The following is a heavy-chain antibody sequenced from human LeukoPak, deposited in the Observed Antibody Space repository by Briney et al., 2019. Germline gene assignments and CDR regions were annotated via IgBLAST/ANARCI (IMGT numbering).Heavy chain of an antibody. Sequence: ASVTVSCKASGYIFTSYGLSWVRQAPGQGLEWKGWISIYNGNTNYAQKLQGRVTITIDTSTSTDYMELSSRRSDDTAVYYCARGGGIVVVPDDAFDIWGQGTMVTVSS. J-gene: IGHJ3*02. D-gene: IGHD2-2*01. CDR1: GYIFTSYG. CDR2: ISIYNGNT. V-gene: IGHV1-18*04. CDR3: ARGGGIVVVPDDAFDI.